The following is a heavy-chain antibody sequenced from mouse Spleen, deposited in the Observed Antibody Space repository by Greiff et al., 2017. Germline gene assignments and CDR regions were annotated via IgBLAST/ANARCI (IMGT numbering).Heavy chain of an antibody. D-gene: IGHD4-1*01. J-gene: IGHJ3*01. CDR1: GYTFTSYW. V-gene: IGHV1-61*01. CDR2: IYPSDSET. CDR3: AREGNWDGVFAY. Sequence: VQLQQPGAELVRPGSSVKLSCKASGYTFTSYWMDWVKQRPGQGLEWIGNIYPSDSETHYNQKFKDKATLTVDKSSSTAYMQLSSLTSEDSAVYYCAREGNWDGVFAYWGQGTLVTVSA.